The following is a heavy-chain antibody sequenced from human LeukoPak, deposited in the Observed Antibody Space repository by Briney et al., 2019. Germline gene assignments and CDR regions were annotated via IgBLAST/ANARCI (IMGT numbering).Heavy chain of an antibody. CDR1: GFTFSSYA. CDR3: ARVKYGVAAAGMADY. CDR2: ISSNGGST. V-gene: IGHV3-64*01. Sequence: GGSLRLSCAASGFTFSSYAMHWVRQAPGKGLEYVSAISSNGGSTYYANSVKGRFTISRDNSKNTLYLQMGSPRAEDMAVYYCARVKYGVAAAGMADYWGQGTLVTVSS. D-gene: IGHD6-13*01. J-gene: IGHJ4*02.